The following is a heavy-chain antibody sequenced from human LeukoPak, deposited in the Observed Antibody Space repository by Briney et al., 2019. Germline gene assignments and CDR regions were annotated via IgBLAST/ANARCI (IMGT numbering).Heavy chain of an antibody. CDR3: TRQQLDAFDI. V-gene: IGHV3-74*01. J-gene: IGHJ3*02. Sequence: PGGSLRPSCAASGFTFSTYWMHWVRQAPGTGLVWVSRINSDGSSTTYADSVKGRFTISRDNAKNTLSLQMNSLRAEDTAVYYCTRQQLDAFDIWGPGTMVTVSS. CDR1: GFTFSTYW. D-gene: IGHD6-13*01. CDR2: INSDGSST.